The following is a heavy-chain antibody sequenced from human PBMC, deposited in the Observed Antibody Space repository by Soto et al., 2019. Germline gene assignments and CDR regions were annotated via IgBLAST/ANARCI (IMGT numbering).Heavy chain of an antibody. CDR1: GYTFTGYY. D-gene: IGHD4-17*01. CDR3: ARDTGSYGDYGAFDI. J-gene: IGHJ3*02. Sequence: QVQLVQSGAEVKKPGASVKVSCKASGYTFTGYYMHWVRQAPGQGLEWMGWINPNSGGTNYAQKFQGWVTMTRDTSISIAYMELSRLRSDDTAVYYCARDTGSYGDYGAFDIWGQGTMVTVSS. CDR2: INPNSGGT. V-gene: IGHV1-2*04.